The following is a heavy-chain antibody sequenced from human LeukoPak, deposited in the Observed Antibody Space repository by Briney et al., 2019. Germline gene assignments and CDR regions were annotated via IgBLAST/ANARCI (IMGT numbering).Heavy chain of an antibody. J-gene: IGHJ6*02. Sequence: PSETLSLTCAVYGGSFSGYYWSWIRQPPGKGLEWIGYIYYSGSTNYNPSLKSRVTISVDTSKNQFSLKLSSVTAADTAVYYCARVNPGYCSGGSCYYYYGMDVWGQGTTVTVSS. CDR2: IYYSGST. CDR1: GGSFSGYY. CDR3: ARVNPGYCSGGSCYYYYGMDV. V-gene: IGHV4-59*01. D-gene: IGHD2-15*01.